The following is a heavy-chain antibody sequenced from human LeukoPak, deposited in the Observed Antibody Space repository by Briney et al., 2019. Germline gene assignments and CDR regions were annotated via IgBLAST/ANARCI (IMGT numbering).Heavy chain of an antibody. CDR3: ARALRRYCSSTSCTSYYFDY. J-gene: IGHJ4*02. CDR1: GYTFTSYY. CDR2: INPSGGST. Sequence: ASVKVSCKASGYTFTSYYMHWVRQAPGQGLEWMGIINPSGGSTSYAQKFQGRVTMTRNTSISTAYMELSSLRSEDTAVYYCARALRRYCSSTSCTSYYFDYWGQGTLVTVSS. V-gene: IGHV1-46*01. D-gene: IGHD2-2*01.